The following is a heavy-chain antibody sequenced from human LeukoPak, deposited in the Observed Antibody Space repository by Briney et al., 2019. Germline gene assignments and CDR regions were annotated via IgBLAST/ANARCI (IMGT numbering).Heavy chain of an antibody. CDR3: ARAGRGGTGFDY. D-gene: IGHD5-24*01. CDR2: INHSGST. CDR1: GGSFSGYY. V-gene: IGHV4-34*01. J-gene: IGHJ4*02. Sequence: SETLSLTCAVYGGSFSGYYWSWIRQPLGKGLEWIGEINHSGSTNYNPSLKSRVTISVDTSKNQFSLKLSSVTAADTAVYYCARAGRGGTGFDYWGQGTLVTVSS.